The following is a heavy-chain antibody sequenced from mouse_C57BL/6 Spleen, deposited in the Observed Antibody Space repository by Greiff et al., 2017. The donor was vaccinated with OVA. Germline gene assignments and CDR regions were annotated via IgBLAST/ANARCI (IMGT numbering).Heavy chain of an antibody. D-gene: IGHD2-4*01. J-gene: IGHJ4*01. Sequence: EVQLQQSGPELVKPGASVKISCKASGYTFTDYYMNWVKQSHGKSLEWIGDINPNNGGTSYNQKFKGKATLTVDKSSSTAYMELRSLTSEDSAVYYGARGDDYDGEYAMDYWGQGTSVTVSS. CDR3: ARGDDYDGEYAMDY. V-gene: IGHV1-26*01. CDR2: INPNNGGT. CDR1: GYTFTDYY.